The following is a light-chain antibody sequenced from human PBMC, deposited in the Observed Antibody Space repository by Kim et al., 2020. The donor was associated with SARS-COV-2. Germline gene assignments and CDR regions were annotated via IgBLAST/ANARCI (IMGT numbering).Light chain of an antibody. J-gene: IGKJ5*01. CDR1: QSVSNRY. CDR2: GAS. V-gene: IGKV3-20*01. Sequence: ETVLTQSPGTLSLSPGERATLSCRASQSVSNRYLAWYQQKPGQAPRVLIYGASSRATGIPDRFSGSGSGTDFTLTISRLEPEDFAVYYCQQYGSSPITFGQGTRLGIK. CDR3: QQYGSSPIT.